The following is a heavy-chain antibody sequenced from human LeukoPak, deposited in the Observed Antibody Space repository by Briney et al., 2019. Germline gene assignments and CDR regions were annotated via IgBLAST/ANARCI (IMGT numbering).Heavy chain of an antibody. D-gene: IGHD5-24*01. CDR2: IYTSGST. V-gene: IGHV4-4*07. J-gene: IGHJ3*02. CDR3: ARVLADGYNSRKDAFDI. Sequence: SETLSLTCTVSGGSISTYYWSWIRQPAGKGLEWIGRIYTSGSTNYNPSLKSRVTMSVDTSKKHFSLKLSSVTAADTAVYCCARVLADGYNSRKDAFDIWGQGTMVTVSS. CDR1: GGSISTYY.